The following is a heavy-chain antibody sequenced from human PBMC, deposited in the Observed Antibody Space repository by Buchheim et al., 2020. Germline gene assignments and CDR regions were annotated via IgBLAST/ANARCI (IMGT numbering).Heavy chain of an antibody. Sequence: EVQLVESGGGSIQPGGSLRLSCAASGFLFSTYWMHWVRQAPGKGLVWISRISSDGSTVNYADSLRGRVSVSRDNAKNTMYLQMNSLGAEDTAVYYCARGYNFVYNYYHAMDVWGQGTT. D-gene: IGHD1-1*01. V-gene: IGHV3-74*01. CDR1: GFLFSTYW. J-gene: IGHJ6*02. CDR2: ISSDGSTV. CDR3: ARGYNFVYNYYHAMDV.